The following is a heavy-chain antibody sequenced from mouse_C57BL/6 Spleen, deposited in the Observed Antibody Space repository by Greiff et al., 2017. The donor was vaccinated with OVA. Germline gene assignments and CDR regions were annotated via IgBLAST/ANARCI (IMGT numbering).Heavy chain of an antibody. Sequence: EVKLMESGGDLVKPGGSLKLSCAASGFTFSSYGMSWVRQTPDKRLEWVATISSGGSYTYYPDSVKGRFTISRDNAKNTLYLQMSSLKSEDTAMYYCASQGGYYYGSSGYFDGWGTGTTVTVSS. J-gene: IGHJ1*03. CDR2: ISSGGSYT. D-gene: IGHD1-1*01. V-gene: IGHV5-6*01. CDR1: GFTFSSYG. CDR3: ASQGGYYYGSSGYFDG.